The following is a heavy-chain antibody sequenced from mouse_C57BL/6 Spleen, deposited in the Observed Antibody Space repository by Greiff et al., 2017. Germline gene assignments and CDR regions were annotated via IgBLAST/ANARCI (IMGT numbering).Heavy chain of an antibody. CDR1: GYTFTDYN. V-gene: IGHV1-18*01. CDR2: INPNNGGT. Sequence: EVQLVESGPELVKPGASVKIPCKASGYTFTDYNMDWVKQSHGKSLEWIGDINPNNGGTIYNQKFKGKATLTVDKSSSTAYMELRSLTSEDTAVYYCARGYYSRMTYWGQGTLVTVSA. J-gene: IGHJ3*01. D-gene: IGHD1-1*01. CDR3: ARGYYSRMTY.